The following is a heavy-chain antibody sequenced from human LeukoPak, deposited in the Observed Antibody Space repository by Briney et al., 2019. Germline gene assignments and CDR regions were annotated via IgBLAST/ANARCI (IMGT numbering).Heavy chain of an antibody. Sequence: GGSLRLSCAASGFTFTNYWMHWVRQGQGKGLVWVSRISNDGSSRHYADSVKGRFTISSDNSKNMMYLQMNSLRAEDTAVYYCASASSHRIAAGGDYWGHGTLVTVSS. V-gene: IGHV3-74*01. CDR2: ISNDGSSR. CDR1: GFTFTNYW. J-gene: IGHJ4*01. D-gene: IGHD6-13*01. CDR3: ASASSHRIAAGGDY.